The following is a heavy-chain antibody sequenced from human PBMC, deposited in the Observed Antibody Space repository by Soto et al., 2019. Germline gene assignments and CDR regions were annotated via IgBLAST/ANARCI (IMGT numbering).Heavy chain of an antibody. CDR3: ARESSSVGSTFIYFFDY. CDR1: GGSFSGYY. CDR2: INHSGST. D-gene: IGHD3-16*02. Sequence: SETLSLTCAVYGGSFSGYYWSWIRQPPGKGLEWIGEINHSGSTNYNPSLKSRVTISVDTSKNQFSLKLSSVTAADTAVYYCARESSSVGSTFIYFFDYWGQGTLVTVSS. J-gene: IGHJ4*02. V-gene: IGHV4-34*01.